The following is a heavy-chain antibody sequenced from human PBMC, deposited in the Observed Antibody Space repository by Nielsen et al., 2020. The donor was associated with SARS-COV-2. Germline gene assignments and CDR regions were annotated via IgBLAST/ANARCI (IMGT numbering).Heavy chain of an antibody. CDR1: GFTFSGYG. J-gene: IGHJ6*02. CDR2: ISYDGSNK. CDR3: AKVGPPYYYYYGMDV. Sequence: GESLKISCAASGFTFSGYGMHWVRQAPGKGLEWVAVISYDGSNKYYADSVKGRFTISRDNSKNTLYLQMNSLRAEDTAVYYCAKVGPPYYYYYGMDVWGQGTTVTVSS. V-gene: IGHV3-30*18.